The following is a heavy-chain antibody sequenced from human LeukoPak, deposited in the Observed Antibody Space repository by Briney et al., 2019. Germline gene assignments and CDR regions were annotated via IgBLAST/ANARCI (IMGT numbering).Heavy chain of an antibody. CDR2: IYHSGST. CDR3: ARSHDYVWGSYPDY. Sequence: PGGSLRLSCAASGFTFSTYAMHWVRQPPGKGLEWIGEIYHSGSTKYNPSLKSRVTMSVDQSKNQFSLKLNSVTAADTAVYYCARSHDYVWGSYPDYWGQGTLVTVSS. D-gene: IGHD3-16*02. J-gene: IGHJ4*02. V-gene: IGHV4-4*02. CDR1: GFTFSTYAM.